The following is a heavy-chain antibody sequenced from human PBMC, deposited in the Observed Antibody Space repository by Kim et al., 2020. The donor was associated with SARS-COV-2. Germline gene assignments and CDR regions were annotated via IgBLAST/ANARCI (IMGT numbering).Heavy chain of an antibody. Sequence: ASVKVSCKASGYTFTSYYMHWVRQAPGQGLEWMGIINPSGGSTSYAQKFQGRVTMTRDSSTSTVYMELSSLRSEDTAVYYCAREDLPAAIVDYWGQGTLVTVSS. J-gene: IGHJ4*02. D-gene: IGHD2-2*01. CDR1: GYTFTSYY. V-gene: IGHV1-46*01. CDR3: AREDLPAAIVDY. CDR2: INPSGGST.